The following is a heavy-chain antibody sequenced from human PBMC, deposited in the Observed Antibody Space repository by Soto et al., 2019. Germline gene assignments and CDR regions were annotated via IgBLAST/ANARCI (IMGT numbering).Heavy chain of an antibody. D-gene: IGHD6-19*01. J-gene: IGHJ5*02. Sequence: PSETLSLTCAVSGYSISSGYYWGWIRQPPGKGLEWIGSIYHSGSTYYNPSLKSRVTISVDTSKNQFSLKLSSVTAADTAVYYCARVKQWLNWFDPWGQGTLVTVSS. CDR2: IYHSGST. CDR3: ARVKQWLNWFDP. CDR1: GYSISSGYY. V-gene: IGHV4-38-2*01.